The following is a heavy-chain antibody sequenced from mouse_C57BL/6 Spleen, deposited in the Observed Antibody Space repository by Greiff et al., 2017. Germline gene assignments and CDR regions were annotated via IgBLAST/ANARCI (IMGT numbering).Heavy chain of an antibody. J-gene: IGHJ3*01. V-gene: IGHV3-6*01. D-gene: IGHD1-2*01. CDR3: ARDIKGWCAY. Sequence: EVQLQQSGPGLVKPSQSLSLTCSVTCYSITSGYYWNWIRQFPGNKLEWLGYISYDGSNNSNPSLKNRISISRDTSKNQVFLKLNSVTTEDTATYYCARDIKGWCAYWGQGTLVTVSA. CDR1: CYSITSGYY. CDR2: ISYDGSN.